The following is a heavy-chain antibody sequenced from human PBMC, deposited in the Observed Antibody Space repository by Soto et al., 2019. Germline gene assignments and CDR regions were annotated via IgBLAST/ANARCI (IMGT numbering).Heavy chain of an antibody. CDR2: IYYSGST. J-gene: IGHJ4*02. D-gene: IGHD2-2*01. Sequence: SETLSLTCTVSGGSISSGGSYWSWIRQHPGKGLEWIGYIYYSGSTYYNPSLKSRISISVDTSKNQFPLKLGSVTPADTAVYYCAGRRSSATAPFEYWGQGALVTVSS. CDR1: GGSISSGGSY. V-gene: IGHV4-31*02. CDR3: AGRRSSATAPFEY.